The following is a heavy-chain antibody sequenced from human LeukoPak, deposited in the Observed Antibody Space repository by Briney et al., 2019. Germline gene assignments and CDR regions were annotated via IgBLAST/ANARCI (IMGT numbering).Heavy chain of an antibody. J-gene: IGHJ3*02. CDR1: GFTFSSYA. D-gene: IGHD6-13*01. CDR2: ISYDGGNK. V-gene: IGHV3-30*18. CDR3: AKGVRGIAAADDAFDI. Sequence: GGSLRLSCAASGFTFSSYAMSWVRQAPGKGLEWVAVISYDGGNKYYADSVKGRFTISRDNSKNTLYLQMNSLRAEDTAVYYCAKGVRGIAAADDAFDIWGQGTMVTVSS.